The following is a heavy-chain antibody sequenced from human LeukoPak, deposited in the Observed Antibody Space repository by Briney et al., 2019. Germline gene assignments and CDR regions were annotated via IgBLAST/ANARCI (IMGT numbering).Heavy chain of an antibody. CDR2: MNPNSGNT. V-gene: IGHV1-8*01. Sequence: GASVKVSCKASGYTFTSYDINCVRQATGQGLEWMGWMNPNSGNTGYAQKFQGRVTMARNTSISTAYMELSSLRSEDTAVYYCARAMIRGVRVVGYWGQGTLVTVSS. CDR1: GYTFTSYD. CDR3: ARAMIRGVRVVGY. D-gene: IGHD3-10*01. J-gene: IGHJ4*02.